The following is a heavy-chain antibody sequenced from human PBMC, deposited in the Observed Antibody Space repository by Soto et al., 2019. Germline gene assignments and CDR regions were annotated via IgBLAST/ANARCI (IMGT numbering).Heavy chain of an antibody. V-gene: IGHV1-18*01. CDR3: KEDDGTAGHGSYAHFDL. CDR1: GYTFNNYG. D-gene: IGHD1-1*01. J-gene: IGHJ4*02. CDR2: ISTYNDNA. Sequence: QVPLVQSGAEVKEPGASVKVSCKGSGYTFNNYGISWVRQAPGQGLEWMAWISTYNDNANYGPSLQGRVTLTTDTSTSTASMELRSLRPDEKAVYDCKEDDGTAGHGSYAHFDLWGQGTLVTVFS.